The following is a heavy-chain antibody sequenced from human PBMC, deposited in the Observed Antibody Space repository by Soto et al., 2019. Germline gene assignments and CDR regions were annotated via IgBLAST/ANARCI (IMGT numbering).Heavy chain of an antibody. J-gene: IGHJ5*02. Sequence: SQTLSLTCAISGDSVSSNSAAWNWIRQSPSRGLEWLGRTYYRSKWYNDYAVSVKSRITINPDTTKNQFSLQLNSVTPEDTAVYYCARAHRYSSSWWEWFDPWGQGTLVTVSS. CDR2: TYYRSKWYN. CDR3: ARAHRYSSSWWEWFDP. CDR1: GDSVSSNSAA. V-gene: IGHV6-1*01. D-gene: IGHD6-13*01.